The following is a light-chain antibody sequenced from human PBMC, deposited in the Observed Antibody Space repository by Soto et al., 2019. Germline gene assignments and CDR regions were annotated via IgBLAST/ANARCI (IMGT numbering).Light chain of an antibody. CDR1: QSVSSSY. CDR2: GAS. CDR3: QHYGSSPFT. Sequence: EIVLTQSPGTLSLSPGERATLSCRASQSVSSSYLAWYQQRPGQAPRLLVYGASSRATGIPDRFSGSGSGTDLTLPISRLEPEDFAVYYCQHYGSSPFTFGHGTRVHI. V-gene: IGKV3-20*01. J-gene: IGKJ3*01.